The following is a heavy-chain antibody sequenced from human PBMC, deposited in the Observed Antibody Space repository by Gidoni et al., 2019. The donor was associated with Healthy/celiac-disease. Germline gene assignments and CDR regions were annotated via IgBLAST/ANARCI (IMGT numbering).Heavy chain of an antibody. CDR3: ARVSERVVVTAILTYAFDI. CDR1: GYTFPSYY. Sequence: QVQLLQSGAEVKKPGASVKASCKASGYTFPSYYMHWVRQAPGQGLAWMGIINPSGGSTSYAQKFQGRVTMTRDTSTSTVYMELSSLRSEDTAVYYCARVSERVVVTAILTYAFDIWGQGTMVTVSS. CDR2: INPSGGST. V-gene: IGHV1-46*01. D-gene: IGHD2-21*02. J-gene: IGHJ3*02.